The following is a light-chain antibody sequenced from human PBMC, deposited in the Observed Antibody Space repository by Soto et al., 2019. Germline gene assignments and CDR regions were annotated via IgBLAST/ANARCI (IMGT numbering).Light chain of an antibody. Sequence: QSVLTQPASVSGSPGQSITISCTGTSSDVGGYNYVSWYQQHPGKAPKLMIYEVSNRPSGVSNRFSGSKSGNTASLTISGLQAEDEADYYCSSTSTKYFVILFGGGTKVTVL. CDR3: SSTSTKYFVIL. CDR1: SSDVGGYNY. J-gene: IGLJ2*01. V-gene: IGLV2-14*01. CDR2: EVS.